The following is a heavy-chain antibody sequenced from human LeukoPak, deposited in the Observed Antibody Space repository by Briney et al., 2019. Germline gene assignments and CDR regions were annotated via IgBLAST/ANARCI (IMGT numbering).Heavy chain of an antibody. CDR1: GGSISSGDYY. CDR3: ARDGFLEWLSPPYYGMDV. D-gene: IGHD3-3*01. CDR2: IYYSGST. Sequence: SQTLSLTCTVSGGSISSGDYYWSWIRQPPGKGLGWIGYIYYSGSTYYNPSLKSRVTISVDTSKNQFSLKLSSVTAADTAVYYCARDGFLEWLSPPYYGMDVWGQGTTVTVSS. J-gene: IGHJ6*02. V-gene: IGHV4-30-4*01.